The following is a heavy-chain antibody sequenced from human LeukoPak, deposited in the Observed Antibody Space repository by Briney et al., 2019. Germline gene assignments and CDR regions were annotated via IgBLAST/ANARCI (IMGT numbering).Heavy chain of an antibody. J-gene: IGHJ4*02. Sequence: PGGSLRLSCAASGFTFDDYAMHWVRQAPGKGLEWVSGISWNSGSIDYADSVKGRFTISRDNAKNSLYLQMNSLRAEDMALYYCAKDNYYDSSGYIDYWGQGTLVTVSS. D-gene: IGHD3-22*01. CDR3: AKDNYYDSSGYIDY. V-gene: IGHV3-9*03. CDR1: GFTFDDYA. CDR2: ISWNSGSI.